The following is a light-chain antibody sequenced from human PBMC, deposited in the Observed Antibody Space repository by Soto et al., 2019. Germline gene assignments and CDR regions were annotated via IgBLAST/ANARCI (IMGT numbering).Light chain of an antibody. CDR3: KAWDNSLNAWV. V-gene: IGLV2-14*02. CDR2: EVN. J-gene: IGLJ3*02. Sequence: QSALTQPASVSGSPGQSITISCTGTNGDVGSYDLVSWYQRYPGEAPKLIIYEVNKRPSGISNRFSGSKSGTSASLAITGLQSEDEADYYCKAWDNSLNAWVFGGGTKVTVL. CDR1: NGDVGSYDL.